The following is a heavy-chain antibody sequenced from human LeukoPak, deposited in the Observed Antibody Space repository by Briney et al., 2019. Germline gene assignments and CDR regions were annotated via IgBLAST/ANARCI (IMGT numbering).Heavy chain of an antibody. CDR1: GGSFSDYY. Sequence: PSETLSLTCAVYGGSFSDYYWSWIRQPPGKGLEWIGEINHSGSSNCNPSLKSRVTLSVDTSKNQFSLKLNSVTAADTAVYYCARDRAGTTLIRHHDYYYMDVWGKGTTVTVSS. D-gene: IGHD1-1*01. CDR3: ARDRAGTTLIRHHDYYYMDV. J-gene: IGHJ6*03. V-gene: IGHV4-34*01. CDR2: INHSGSS.